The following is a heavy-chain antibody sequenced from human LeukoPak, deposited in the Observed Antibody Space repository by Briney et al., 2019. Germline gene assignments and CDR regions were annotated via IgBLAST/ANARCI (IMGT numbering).Heavy chain of an antibody. V-gene: IGHV3-11*06. CDR1: GFTFSNYA. CDR3: ARLGWATAPLDY. Sequence: GASLRLSCAASGFTFSNYAMSWIRQAPGKGLEWVSYISSSSSYTNYADSVKGRFTISRDNAKNSLYLQMNSLRAEDTAVYYCARLGWATAPLDYWGQGTLVTVSS. CDR2: ISSSSSYT. J-gene: IGHJ4*02. D-gene: IGHD5-12*01.